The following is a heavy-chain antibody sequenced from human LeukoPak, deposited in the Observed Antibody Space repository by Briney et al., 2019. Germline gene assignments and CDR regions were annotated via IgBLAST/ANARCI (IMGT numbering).Heavy chain of an antibody. CDR1: GGSISSYY. D-gene: IGHD3-22*01. V-gene: IGHV4-59*01. J-gene: IGHJ6*03. CDR2: IYYSGST. Sequence: KPSETLSLTCTVSGGSISSYYRSWIRQPPGKGLEWIGYIYYSGSTNYNPSLKSRVTISVDTSKNQFSLKLSSVTAADTAVYYCARVITYYDSSGYYSYYYYYYYMDVWGKGTTVTVSS. CDR3: ARVITYYDSSGYYSYYYYYYYMDV.